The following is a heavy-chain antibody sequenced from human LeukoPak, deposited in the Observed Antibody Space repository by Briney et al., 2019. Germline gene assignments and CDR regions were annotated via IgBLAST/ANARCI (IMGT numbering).Heavy chain of an antibody. CDR3: ASIAAAGPGRHYYGMDV. Sequence: SETLSLTCAVYGGSFSGYYWSWIRQPPGKGLEWIGEINHSGSTNYNPSLKSRVTISVDTSKNQFSLKLSSVTAADTAVYYCASIAAAGPGRHYYGMDVWGQGTTVTVSS. D-gene: IGHD6-13*01. CDR2: INHSGST. J-gene: IGHJ6*02. V-gene: IGHV4-34*01. CDR1: GGSFSGYY.